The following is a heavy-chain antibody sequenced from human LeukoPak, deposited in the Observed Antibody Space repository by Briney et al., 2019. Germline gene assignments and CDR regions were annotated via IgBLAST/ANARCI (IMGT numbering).Heavy chain of an antibody. CDR3: AREYCSSTSCYNGMDV. D-gene: IGHD2-2*02. CDR2: ISYDGTKK. V-gene: IGHV3-30-3*01. Sequence: GGSLRLSCAASGFTFSSYAMHWVRQAPGKGLEWVAVISYDGTKKYDADSVKGRFTISRDNSKNTLYLQMNSLRAEDTAVYYGAREYCSSTSCYNGMDVWGQGTTVTVSS. CDR1: GFTFSSYA. J-gene: IGHJ6*02.